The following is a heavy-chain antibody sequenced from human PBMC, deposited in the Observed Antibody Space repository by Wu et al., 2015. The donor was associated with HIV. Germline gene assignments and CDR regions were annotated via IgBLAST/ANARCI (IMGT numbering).Heavy chain of an antibody. CDR3: ARVGVAVAWGDY. V-gene: IGHV1-8*01. CDR1: GYTFNSYY. J-gene: IGHJ4*02. D-gene: IGHD2-21*01. Sequence: QVQLVQSGAEVKKPGASVKVSCKASGYTFNSYYINWVRQAAGQGLEWMGWMNPNNGYTDYAQRFQGRLTMTRNTSIMTAYMELTSLRSEDTAVYYCARVGVAVAWGDYWGQGTLVTVSS. CDR2: MNPNNGYT.